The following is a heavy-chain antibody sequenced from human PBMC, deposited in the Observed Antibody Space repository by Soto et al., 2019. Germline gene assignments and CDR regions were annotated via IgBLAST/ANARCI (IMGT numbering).Heavy chain of an antibody. J-gene: IGHJ5*02. V-gene: IGHV4-34*01. Sequence: SETLSLTCAVYGASLSDNYCNWLRQPPGKGLEWIGEINHSGNTNYNPSLRSRVTISIDTSKNQLSLNLRSVSAADTAVYYCARCRGELDAWGQGTPVTVSS. CDR1: GASLSDNY. CDR3: ARCRGELDA. CDR2: INHSGNT. D-gene: IGHD2-21*01.